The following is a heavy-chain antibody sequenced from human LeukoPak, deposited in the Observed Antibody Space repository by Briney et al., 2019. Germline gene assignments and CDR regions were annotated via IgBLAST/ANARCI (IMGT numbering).Heavy chain of an antibody. CDR1: GGTITSGAFS. CDR2: IFHSGNT. Sequence: SETLSLTCTVSGGTITSGAFSWSWIRQPPGKGLEWIGYIFHSGNTYYNPSLKSRVTISIDRSKNQFSLRLSSVTAADTAVYYCARGEIAYFDYWGQGTLVTVSS. V-gene: IGHV4-30-2*01. CDR3: ARGEIAYFDY. J-gene: IGHJ4*02.